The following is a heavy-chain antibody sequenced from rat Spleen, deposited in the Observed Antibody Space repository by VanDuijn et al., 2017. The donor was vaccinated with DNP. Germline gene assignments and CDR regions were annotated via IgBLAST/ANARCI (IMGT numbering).Heavy chain of an antibody. CDR2: ITSSGGST. V-gene: IGHV5-31*01. J-gene: IGHJ2*01. CDR1: GFTFNKYW. D-gene: IGHD1-9*01. CDR3: ASHTYYGYDYFVY. Sequence: EVQLVESGGDLVQPGMSLKLSCIVSGFTFNKYWMTWIRQVPGKGLEWVASITSSGGSTYYPDSVKGRFTISRHNAQNTLYLQMNSLRSEDTATYYCASHTYYGYDYFVYWGQGVMVTVSS.